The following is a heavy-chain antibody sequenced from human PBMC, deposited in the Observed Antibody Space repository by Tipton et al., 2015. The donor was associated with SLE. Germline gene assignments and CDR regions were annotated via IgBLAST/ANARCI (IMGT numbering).Heavy chain of an antibody. J-gene: IGHJ3*02. CDR3: ASDGDAFDI. V-gene: IGHV4-30-4*07. CDR1: GGSISSGGYS. Sequence: TLSLTCAVSGGSISSGGYSWSWIRQPPGKGLEWIGYIYYSGSTYYDPSLKSRVIISVDTSKNQFSLKLSSVTAADTAVYYCASDGDAFDIWGQGTMVTVSS. CDR2: IYYSGST.